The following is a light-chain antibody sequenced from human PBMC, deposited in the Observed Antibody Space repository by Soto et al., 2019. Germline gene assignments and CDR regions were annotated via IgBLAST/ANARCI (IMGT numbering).Light chain of an antibody. CDR3: QQSFSIPYT. Sequence: DIQMTQSPSSLSAFIGDRVTITCRTSHNISSHLNWYHQKPGKAPNLLIYAASSLQSGVPSGFRVSGSGTDSTLTTTSLQPDYVATYYCQQSFSIPYTVGQRTKLHIK. J-gene: IGKJ2*01. CDR1: HNISSH. CDR2: AAS. V-gene: IGKV1-39*01.